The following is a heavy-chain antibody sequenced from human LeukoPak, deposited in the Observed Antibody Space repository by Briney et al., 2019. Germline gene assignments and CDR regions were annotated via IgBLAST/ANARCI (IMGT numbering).Heavy chain of an antibody. V-gene: IGHV4-4*07. J-gene: IGHJ4*02. CDR3: ARWGADYYDSSGYYSY. CDR2: IYTSGST. D-gene: IGHD3-22*01. Sequence: EPSETLSLTCTVSGGSISSYYWSWIRQPAGKGLEWIGRIYTSGSTNYNPSLKSRVTMSVDTSKNQFSLKLSSVTAADTAVYYCARWGADYYDSSGYYSYWGQGTPVTVSS. CDR1: GGSISSYY.